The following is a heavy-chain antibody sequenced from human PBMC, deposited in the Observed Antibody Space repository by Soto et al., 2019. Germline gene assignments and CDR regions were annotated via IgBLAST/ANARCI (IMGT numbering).Heavy chain of an antibody. J-gene: IGHJ4*02. D-gene: IGHD2-15*01. CDR1: GFTFSSYG. Sequence: QVQLVESGGGVVQPGRSLRLSCAASGFTFSSYGMHWVRQAPGKGLEWVAVISYDGSNKYYADSVKGRFTISRDNSKNTLYLQMNSLRAEDTAVYYCAKVVVVNPYFDYWGQGTLVTVSS. V-gene: IGHV3-30*18. CDR3: AKVVVVNPYFDY. CDR2: ISYDGSNK.